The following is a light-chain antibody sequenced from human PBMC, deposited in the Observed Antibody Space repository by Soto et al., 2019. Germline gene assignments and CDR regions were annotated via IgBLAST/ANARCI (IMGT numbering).Light chain of an antibody. J-gene: IGKJ2*01. Sequence: DIVMPQSPDSLAVSLVERATINCKSSQRVLYSSNNKNYLAWYQQKPGQPPTLLIYWASTRESGVPDRFSGSGSGTDFTLTISSLQAEDVAVYYCQQYYSTPPTFGQGTKLEIK. CDR3: QQYYSTPPT. V-gene: IGKV4-1*01. CDR1: QRVLYSSNNKNY. CDR2: WAS.